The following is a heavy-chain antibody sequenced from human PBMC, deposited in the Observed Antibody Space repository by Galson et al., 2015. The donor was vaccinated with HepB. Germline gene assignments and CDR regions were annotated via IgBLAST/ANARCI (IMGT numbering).Heavy chain of an antibody. CDR1: GFTFSSYS. CDR2: ISSSSSYI. Sequence: SLRLSCAASGFTFSSYSMNWVRQAPGKGLEWVSSISSSSSYIYYADSVKGRFTISRDNAKNSLYLQMNSLRAEDTAVYYCARWYSSSSLSFDYWGQGTLVTVSS. D-gene: IGHD6-6*01. J-gene: IGHJ4*02. V-gene: IGHV3-21*01. CDR3: ARWYSSSSLSFDY.